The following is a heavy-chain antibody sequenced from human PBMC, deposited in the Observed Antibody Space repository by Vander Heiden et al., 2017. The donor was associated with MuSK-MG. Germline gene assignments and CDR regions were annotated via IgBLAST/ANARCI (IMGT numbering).Heavy chain of an antibody. D-gene: IGHD3-22*01. CDR3: ARERRKSYYDSSGTEGFDY. J-gene: IGHJ4*02. CDR2: INHSGST. Sequence: QVQLQQWGAGLLKPSATLSLTCAVYGGSFSGYYWSWIRQPPGKGLEWIGEINHSGSTNYNPSFKSRVTISVDTSKNQFSLKLSSVTAADTAVYYCARERRKSYYDSSGTEGFDYWGQGTLVTVSS. CDR1: GGSFSGYY. V-gene: IGHV4-34*01.